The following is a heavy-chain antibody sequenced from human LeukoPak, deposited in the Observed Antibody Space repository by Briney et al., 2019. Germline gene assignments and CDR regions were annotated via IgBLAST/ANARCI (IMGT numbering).Heavy chain of an antibody. CDR2: INHSGST. V-gene: IGHV4-34*01. J-gene: IGHJ4*02. CDR3: ASLRWGYCSSTSCYSFGFYY. D-gene: IGHD2-2*01. Sequence: SETLSLTCAVYGGSFSGYYWSWIRQPPGKGLEWIGEINHSGSTNYNPSLKSRVTISVDTSKNQFSLKLSSVTAADTAVYYCASLRWGYCSSTSCYSFGFYYWGQGTLVTVSS. CDR1: GGSFSGYY.